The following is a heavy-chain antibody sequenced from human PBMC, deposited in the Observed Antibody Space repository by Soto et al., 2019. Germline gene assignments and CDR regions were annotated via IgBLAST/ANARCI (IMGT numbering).Heavy chain of an antibody. CDR2: IYRTGST. J-gene: IGHJ4*02. D-gene: IGHD1-7*01. V-gene: IGHV4-4*02. Sequence: SETLSLTCAVSGGSLTSNNWSTWVRQPPGQGLEWIGEIYRTGSTNYNPSLKSRVTISLDKSENQFSLKVTSLTAADTAVYYCASRDPGTSVDYWGQGTLVTVSS. CDR3: ASRDPGTSVDY. CDR1: GGSLTSNNW.